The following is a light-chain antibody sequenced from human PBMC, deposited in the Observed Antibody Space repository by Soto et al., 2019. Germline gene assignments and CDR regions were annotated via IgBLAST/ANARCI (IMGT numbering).Light chain of an antibody. J-gene: IGKJ4*01. CDR1: QSKRST. Sequence: ETVMTQSPATLSVSPGERASLSCRASQSKRSTLAWFQQKPGQAPMLLIYDASKKATGIPARFSGSGSGTEFTLTINSLQSEDFAIYYCQQYDNWPVTFGGGTKVDIK. V-gene: IGKV3-15*01. CDR3: QQYDNWPVT. CDR2: DAS.